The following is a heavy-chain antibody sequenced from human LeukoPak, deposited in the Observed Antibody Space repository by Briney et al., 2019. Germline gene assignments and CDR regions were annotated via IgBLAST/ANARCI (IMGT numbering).Heavy chain of an antibody. Sequence: ASVKVSCKASGYTFTSYDINWVRQAPGQGLEWMGWMNSNSGNTGYAQKFQGRVTITRNTSISTAYMELSSLRSEDTAVYYCALRGVGSRFDPWGQGTLVTVSS. CDR2: MNSNSGNT. V-gene: IGHV1-8*03. CDR3: ALRGVGSRFDP. D-gene: IGHD3-16*01. J-gene: IGHJ5*02. CDR1: GYTFTSYD.